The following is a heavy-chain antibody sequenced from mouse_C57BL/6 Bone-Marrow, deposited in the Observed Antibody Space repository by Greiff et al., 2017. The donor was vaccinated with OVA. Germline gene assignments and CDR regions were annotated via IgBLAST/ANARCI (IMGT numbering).Heavy chain of an antibody. J-gene: IGHJ2*01. CDR3: ARLSYRWFDY. Sequence: QVQLKESGAELVKPGASVKISCKASGYAFSSYWMNWVKQRPGKGLEWIGQIYPGDGDTNYNGKFKGKATLTADKSSSTAYMQLSSLTSEDSAVYFCARLSYRWFDYWGQGTTLTVSS. CDR2: IYPGDGDT. V-gene: IGHV1-80*01. D-gene: IGHD2-14*01. CDR1: GYAFSSYW.